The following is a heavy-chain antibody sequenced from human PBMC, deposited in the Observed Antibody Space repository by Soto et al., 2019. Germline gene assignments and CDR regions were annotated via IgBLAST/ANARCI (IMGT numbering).Heavy chain of an antibody. CDR1: GGSISSSSYY. D-gene: IGHD3-10*01. CDR3: ARHGVWFGELSAHFDY. Sequence: SETLSLTCTVSGGSISSSSYYWGWIRQPPGKGLEWIGSIYYSGSTYYNPSLKSRVTISVDTSKNQFSLKLSSVTAADTAVYYCARHGVWFGELSAHFDYCGQGTLVTVSS. J-gene: IGHJ4*02. CDR2: IYYSGST. V-gene: IGHV4-39*01.